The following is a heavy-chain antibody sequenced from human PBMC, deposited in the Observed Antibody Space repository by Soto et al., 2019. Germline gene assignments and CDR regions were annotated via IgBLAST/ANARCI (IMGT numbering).Heavy chain of an antibody. V-gene: IGHV1-18*04. J-gene: IGHJ6*02. CDR3: ARGGSDYRTYNYYYGMDV. Sequence: GASVKVSCKASGYTFTSYGISWVRQAPGQGLEWMGWISAYNGNTNYAQKLQGRVTMTTDTSTSTAYMGLRSLRSDDTAVYYCARGGSDYRTYNYYYGMDVWGQGTTVTVSS. CDR1: GYTFTSYG. CDR2: ISAYNGNT. D-gene: IGHD4-4*01.